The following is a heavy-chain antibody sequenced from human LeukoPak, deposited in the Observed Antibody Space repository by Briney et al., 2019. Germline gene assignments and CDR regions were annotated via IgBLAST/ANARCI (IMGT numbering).Heavy chain of an antibody. Sequence: PSETLSLTCTVSGGSVSSSSYYWGWIRQPPGKGLEWIGNIYYSGSTYYNPSLKSRVTISVDTSKNQFSLKLSSVTAADTAVYYCARQVEFSGWYNYFDYWGQGTLVTVSS. CDR1: GGSVSSSSYY. V-gene: IGHV4-39*01. J-gene: IGHJ4*02. CDR2: IYYSGST. D-gene: IGHD6-19*01. CDR3: ARQVEFSGWYNYFDY.